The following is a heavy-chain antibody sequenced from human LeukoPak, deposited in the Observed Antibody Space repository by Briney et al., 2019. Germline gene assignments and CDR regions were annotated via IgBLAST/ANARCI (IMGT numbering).Heavy chain of an antibody. J-gene: IGHJ6*03. CDR1: GYTFTTYG. Sequence: GASVKVSCKASGYTFTTYGVTWVRQAPGQGLEWMGWINTYNGNTNYAQKLQGRVTMTTDTSTSTAYMELRSLRSDDTAVYYCALGRVITIFGVVQPGYMDVWGKGTTVTVSS. CDR2: INTYNGNT. V-gene: IGHV1-18*01. CDR3: ALGRVITIFGVVQPGYMDV. D-gene: IGHD3-3*01.